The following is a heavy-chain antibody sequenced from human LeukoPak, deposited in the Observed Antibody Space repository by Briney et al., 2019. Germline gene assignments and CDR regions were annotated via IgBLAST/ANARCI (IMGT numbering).Heavy chain of an antibody. V-gene: IGHV3-23*01. J-gene: IGHJ4*02. CDR1: GFTFSSYA. CDR2: ISGSGGST. CDR3: AKDRFSSGFSYYFDY. D-gene: IGHD6-19*01. Sequence: GSLRLSCAASGFTFSSYAMSWVRQAPGKGLEWVSAISGSGGSTYYADSVKGRFTISRDNSKNTLYLQMNSLRAEDTAVYYCAKDRFSSGFSYYFDYWGQGTLVTVSS.